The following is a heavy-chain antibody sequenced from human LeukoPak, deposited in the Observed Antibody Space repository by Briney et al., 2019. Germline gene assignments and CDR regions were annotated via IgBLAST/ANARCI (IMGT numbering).Heavy chain of an antibody. J-gene: IGHJ4*02. Sequence: ASVKVSCKASGYTFTSYDISWVRQAPGQGLEWMGWISAYNGNTNYARKLQGRVTMTTDTSTSTAYMELRSLRSDDTAVYYCARDRRVPAARGDFDYWGQGTLVTVSS. CDR2: ISAYNGNT. CDR3: ARDRRVPAARGDFDY. D-gene: IGHD2-2*01. V-gene: IGHV1-18*01. CDR1: GYTFTSYD.